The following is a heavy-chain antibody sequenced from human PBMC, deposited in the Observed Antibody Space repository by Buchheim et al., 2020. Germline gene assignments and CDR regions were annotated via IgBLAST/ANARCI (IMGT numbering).Heavy chain of an antibody. V-gene: IGHV4-34*01. CDR1: GGSFSGYY. J-gene: IGHJ6*02. D-gene: IGHD3-3*01. CDR2: INHSGST. CDR3: ARAWSGPPPYYYYGMDV. Sequence: QVQLQQWGAGLLKPSETLSLTCAVYGGSFSGYYWSWIRQPPGKGLEWIGEINHSGSTNYNPSLKSRVTISVDTSKNQFSLKLSSVTAADTAVYYCARAWSGPPPYYYYGMDVWGQGTT.